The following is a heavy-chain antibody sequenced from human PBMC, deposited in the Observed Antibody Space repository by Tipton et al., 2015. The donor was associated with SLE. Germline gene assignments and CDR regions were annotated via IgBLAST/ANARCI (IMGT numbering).Heavy chain of an antibody. CDR1: GFTFSSYG. CDR2: ISTSGGTR. Sequence: SLRLSCAASGFTFSSYGFHWVRQAPGKGLEWISYISTSGGTRYYADAMKGRFTISRDNGKNSLYLQMNSLRAEDTAVYYCVGKYYYYNYMDVWGQGTTVTVSS. CDR3: VGKYYYYNYMDV. J-gene: IGHJ6*03. V-gene: IGHV3-48*03.